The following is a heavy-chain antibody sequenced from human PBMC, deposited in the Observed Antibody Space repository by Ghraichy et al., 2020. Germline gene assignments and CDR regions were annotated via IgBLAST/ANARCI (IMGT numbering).Heavy chain of an antibody. V-gene: IGHV3-73*01. D-gene: IGHD3-10*01. Sequence: GGSLRLSCAASGFIFSEFAMYWVRQAPGKGLECIGRIRTKPNNYATTYAASVKGRFTISRDDSKNTMYLQMKSLQTEDTAVYYRSRPGFGELQNAFDVWGHGTIGTVSS. CDR1: GFIFSEFA. CDR3: SRPGFGELQNAFDV. CDR2: IRTKPNNYAT. J-gene: IGHJ3*01.